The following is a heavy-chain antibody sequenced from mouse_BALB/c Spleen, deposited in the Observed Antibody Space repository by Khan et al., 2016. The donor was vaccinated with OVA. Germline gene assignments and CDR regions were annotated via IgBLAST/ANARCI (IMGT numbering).Heavy chain of an antibody. J-gene: IGHJ2*01. CDR2: IWAGGST. D-gene: IGHD1-3*01. CDR3: ARREDI. CDR1: GFSLTSYG. Sequence: QVQLKESGPGLVAPSQSLSITCTVSGFSLTSYGVHWVRQPPGKGLEWLGVIWAGGSTNYTSALMSRLSISKDHYKSQVFLQMNSLQTADTAMYYCARREDIWGQGTTRTVAA. V-gene: IGHV2-9*02.